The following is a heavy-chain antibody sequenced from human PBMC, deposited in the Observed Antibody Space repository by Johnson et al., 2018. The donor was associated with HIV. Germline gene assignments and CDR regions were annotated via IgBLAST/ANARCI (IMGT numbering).Heavy chain of an antibody. CDR1: GFTFSSYW. CDR3: AREGRDGYNYDAFDI. D-gene: IGHD5-24*01. Sequence: LVESGGGLVQPGGSLRLSCAASGFTFSSYWMSWVRQAPGKGLEWVANIKQDGSEKYYVDSVKGRFTISRDNAKNSLYLQMNSLRAEDTAVYYCAREGRDGYNYDAFDIWGQGTMVTVSS. V-gene: IGHV3-7*01. J-gene: IGHJ3*02. CDR2: IKQDGSEK.